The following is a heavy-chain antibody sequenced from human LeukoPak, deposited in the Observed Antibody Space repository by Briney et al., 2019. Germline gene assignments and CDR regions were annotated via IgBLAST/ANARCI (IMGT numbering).Heavy chain of an antibody. D-gene: IGHD2-2*01. V-gene: IGHV4-39*01. CDR1: GGSISSSSYY. CDR3: ARFWGTTAMFDY. J-gene: IGHJ4*02. Sequence: SETLSLTCTVSGGSISSSSYYWGWIRQPPGKGLEWIGSIYYSGSTYYNPSLKSRVTISVDTSKNQFSLKLSSVTAADTAVYYCARFWGTTAMFDYWGQGTLVTVSS. CDR2: IYYSGST.